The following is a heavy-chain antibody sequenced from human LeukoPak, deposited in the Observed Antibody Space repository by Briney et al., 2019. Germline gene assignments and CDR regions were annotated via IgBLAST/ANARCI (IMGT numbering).Heavy chain of an antibody. CDR1: GFTFSSYS. Sequence: PGGSLRLSCAASGFTFSSYSMNWVRQAPGKGLEWVSSISSSSSYIHYADSVKGRFTISRDNAKNSLYLQMNSLRAEDTAVYYCARELPYYFDYWGQGTLVTVSS. J-gene: IGHJ4*02. V-gene: IGHV3-21*01. CDR3: ARELPYYFDY. CDR2: ISSSSSYI. D-gene: IGHD2-15*01.